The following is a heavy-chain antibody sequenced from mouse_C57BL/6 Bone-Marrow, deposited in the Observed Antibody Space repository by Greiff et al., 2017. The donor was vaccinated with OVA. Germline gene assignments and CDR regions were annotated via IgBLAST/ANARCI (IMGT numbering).Heavy chain of an antibody. Sequence: VKLVESGAELARPGASVKLSCKASGYTFTSYGISWVKQRTGQGLEWIGEIYPRSGNTYYNEKFKGKATLTADKSSSTAYMELRSLTSEDSAVYFCAREGYYDYDWFAYWGQGTLVTVSA. CDR2: IYPRSGNT. CDR3: AREGYYDYDWFAY. D-gene: IGHD2-4*01. CDR1: GYTFTSYG. J-gene: IGHJ3*01. V-gene: IGHV1-81*01.